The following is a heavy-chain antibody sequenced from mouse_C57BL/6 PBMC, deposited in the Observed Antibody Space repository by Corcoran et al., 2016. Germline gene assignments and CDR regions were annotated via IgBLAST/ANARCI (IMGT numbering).Heavy chain of an antibody. V-gene: IGHV1-62-2*01. CDR1: GYTFTEYT. CDR3: ARHEGGYSTQYYYAMDY. J-gene: IGHJ4*01. CDR2: FYPGSGSI. D-gene: IGHD2-5*01. Sequence: QVQLQQSGAELVKPGASVKLSCKASGYTFTEYTIHWVKQRSGQGLEWIGWFYPGSGSIKYNEKFKDKATLTADKSSSTVYMELSRLTSEDSAVYFCARHEGGYSTQYYYAMDYWGQGTSVTVSS.